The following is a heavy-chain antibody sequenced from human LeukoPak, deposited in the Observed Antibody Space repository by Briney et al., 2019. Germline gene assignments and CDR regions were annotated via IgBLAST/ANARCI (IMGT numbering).Heavy chain of an antibody. Sequence: PSETLSLTCAAYGGTFSGYYWSWIRQPPGKGLEWIGEINHSGSTNYNASLKSRVTISVDTSKNQFSLKLSSVAAADTAVYYCARISMGSGGRRDYYYYYMDVWGKGTTVTVSS. CDR3: ARISMGSGGRRDYYYYYMDV. CDR2: INHSGST. D-gene: IGHD2-15*01. CDR1: GGTFSGYY. V-gene: IGHV4-34*01. J-gene: IGHJ6*03.